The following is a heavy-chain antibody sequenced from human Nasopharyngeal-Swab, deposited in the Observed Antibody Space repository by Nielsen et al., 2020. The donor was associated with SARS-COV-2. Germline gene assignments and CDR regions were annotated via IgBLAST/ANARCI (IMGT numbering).Heavy chain of an antibody. V-gene: IGHV1-69*13. Sequence: SVKVSCKASGGTISSYAISWVRQAPGQGLEWMGGIIPIFGTANYAQKFQGRVTITADESTSTAYMELSSLRSEDTAVYYCARKRRGYYYYGMDVWGQGTTVTVSS. CDR1: GGTISSYA. J-gene: IGHJ6*02. CDR2: IIPIFGTA. D-gene: IGHD3-10*01. CDR3: ARKRRGYYYYGMDV.